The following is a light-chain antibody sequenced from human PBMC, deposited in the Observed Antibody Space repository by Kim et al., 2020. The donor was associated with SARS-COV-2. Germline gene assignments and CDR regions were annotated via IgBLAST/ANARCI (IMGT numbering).Light chain of an antibody. CDR1: NIGSKS. CDR3: QVWDSSSGHVV. V-gene: IGLV3-21*04. J-gene: IGLJ2*01. Sequence: KSARPTCGGNNIGSKSMHRYQREPGQSPVLVIYYDSGRPSGIPERFSGSNSGNTAALTITRVAPGDEADYFCQVWDSSSGHVVFDGGTQLTVL. CDR2: YDS.